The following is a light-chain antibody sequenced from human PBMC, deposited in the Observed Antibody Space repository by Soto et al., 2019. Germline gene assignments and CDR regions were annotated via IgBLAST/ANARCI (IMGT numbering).Light chain of an antibody. CDR2: EVS. CDR1: SSDVGGYNY. CDR3: SSYTSSSTQV. J-gene: IGLJ2*01. Sequence: QSVLTQPASVSGSPGQSITISCPGTSSDVGGYNYVSWYQQHPGKAPKLMIYEVSNRPSGVSNRFSGSKSGNTASLTISGLQAEDEADYYCSSYTSSSTQVFGGGTKLAVL. V-gene: IGLV2-14*01.